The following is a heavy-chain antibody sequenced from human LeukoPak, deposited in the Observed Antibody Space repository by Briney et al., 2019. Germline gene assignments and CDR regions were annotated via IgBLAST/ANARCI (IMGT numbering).Heavy chain of an antibody. CDR2: IYTSGST. D-gene: IGHD3-3*02. V-gene: IGHV4-61*02. Sequence: SETLSLTCTVSGGSISSGSYYWSWIRQPAGKGLEWIGRIYTSGSTNYNPSLKSRVTISVDTSKNQFSLKLSSVTAADTAVYYCAREPIGISLFDPWGQGTLVTVSS. J-gene: IGHJ5*02. CDR1: GGSISSGSYY. CDR3: AREPIGISLFDP.